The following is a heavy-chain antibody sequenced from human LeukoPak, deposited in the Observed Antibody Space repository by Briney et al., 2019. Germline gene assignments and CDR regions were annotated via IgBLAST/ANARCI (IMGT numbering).Heavy chain of an antibody. V-gene: IGHV5-51*01. D-gene: IGHD3-10*01. CDR1: GYSFTSYW. J-gene: IGHJ4*02. Sequence: GESLKISCKGSGYSFTSYWIGWARQMPGKGLEWMGIIYPGDSDTRYSPSFQGQVTISADKSISTAYLQWSSLKASDTAMYYCASPVWFGDYYFDYWGQGTLVTVSS. CDR2: IYPGDSDT. CDR3: ASPVWFGDYYFDY.